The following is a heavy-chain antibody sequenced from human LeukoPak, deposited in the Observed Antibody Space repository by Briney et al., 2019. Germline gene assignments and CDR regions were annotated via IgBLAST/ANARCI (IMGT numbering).Heavy chain of an antibody. J-gene: IGHJ1*01. CDR1: GFTFSSYA. CDR2: IRGSDGST. V-gene: IGHV3-23*01. CDR3: AKGKKGSAITMIVVVRNAEYFQH. D-gene: IGHD3-22*01. Sequence: GSLRLSCAASGFTFSSYAMSWVRQAPGRGLEWVSVIRGSDGSTYYADSVKGPFTISRDNSRNTLYLQMNDLRAEDTAVYYCAKGKKGSAITMIVVVRNAEYFQHWGQGTLVTVSS.